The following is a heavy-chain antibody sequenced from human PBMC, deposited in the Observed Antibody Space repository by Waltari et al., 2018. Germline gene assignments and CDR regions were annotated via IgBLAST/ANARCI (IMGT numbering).Heavy chain of an antibody. CDR2: ISWNSGGI. V-gene: IGHV3-9*01. CDR1: GFTFDDYA. CDR3: AKDMRGCSTSCISYYGMDV. Sequence: EVQLVESGGGLVQPGRSLRLSCAASGFTFDDYAMHWVRQAPGQGLEWVSGISWNSGGIGYADSVKGRFTISRDNAKNSLYLQMNSLRAEDTALYYCAKDMRGCSTSCISYYGMDVWGQGTTVTVSS. J-gene: IGHJ6*02. D-gene: IGHD2-2*01.